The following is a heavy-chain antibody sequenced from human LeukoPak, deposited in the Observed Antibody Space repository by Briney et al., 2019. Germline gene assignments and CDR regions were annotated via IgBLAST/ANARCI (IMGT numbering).Heavy chain of an antibody. CDR1: GYTFITYD. CDR2: ISAFSGNT. CDR3: ARGSPPRRNYDSRGYYSYYFDY. J-gene: IGHJ4*02. D-gene: IGHD3-22*01. Sequence: ASVKVSCKASGYTFITYDISWVRQAPGQGLEWMGWISAFSGNTNYAQNLQGRVTLTTDTSTSTAHMELRSLRSDDTAVYYCARGSPPRRNYDSRGYYSYYFDYWGQGTLVTVSS. V-gene: IGHV1-18*01.